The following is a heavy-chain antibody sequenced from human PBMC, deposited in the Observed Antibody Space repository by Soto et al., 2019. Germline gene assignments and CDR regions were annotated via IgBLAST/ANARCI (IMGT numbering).Heavy chain of an antibody. CDR3: ARDGSYYFDY. CDR1: GGPINSGGYY. J-gene: IGHJ4*02. CDR2: IYYSGST. Sequence: SETLSLTCTVSGGPINSGGYYWSWIRQHPGKGLEWIGYIYYSGSTYYNPSRKSRVTISGDTSKNQFSLKLSSVTAADTAVYYCARDGSYYFDYWGQGTPVTVSS. V-gene: IGHV4-31*03.